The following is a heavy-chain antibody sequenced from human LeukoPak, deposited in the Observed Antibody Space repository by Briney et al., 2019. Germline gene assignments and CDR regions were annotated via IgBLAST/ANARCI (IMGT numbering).Heavy chain of an antibody. J-gene: IGHJ3*02. CDR1: GGSISSGGYY. CDR3: ARVRSIVVAPYDAFDI. CDR2: IYYSGST. Sequence: TSETLSLTCTVSGGSISSGGYYWSWIRQHPGKGLEWIGYIYYSGSTYYNPSLKSRVTISVDTSKNQFSLKPGSVTAADTAVYYCARVRSIVVAPYDAFDIWGQGTMVTVSS. V-gene: IGHV4-31*03. D-gene: IGHD3-22*01.